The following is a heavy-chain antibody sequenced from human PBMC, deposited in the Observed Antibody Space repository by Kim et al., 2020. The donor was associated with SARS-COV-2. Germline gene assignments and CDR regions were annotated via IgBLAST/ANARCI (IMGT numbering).Heavy chain of an antibody. D-gene: IGHD3-10*02. CDR2: IWYDGSNK. J-gene: IGHJ4*02. CDR1: GFTFSSYG. V-gene: IGHV3-33*01. CDR3: ARDPRGAMFLEWSNYFDY. Sequence: GESLRLSCAASGFTFSSYGMHWVRQAPGKGLEWVAVIWYDGSNKYYADSVKGRFTISRDNSKNTLYLQMNSLRAEDTAVYYCARDPRGAMFLEWSNYFDYWGQGTLVTVSS.